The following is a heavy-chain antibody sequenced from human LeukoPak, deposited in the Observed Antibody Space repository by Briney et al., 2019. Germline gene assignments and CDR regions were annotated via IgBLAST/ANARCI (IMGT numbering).Heavy chain of an antibody. V-gene: IGHV1-46*01. CDR3: ARGDSSGYFYRGGSIY. D-gene: IGHD3-22*01. J-gene: IGHJ4*02. CDR1: GYTFTSYY. CDR2: INPSGGST. Sequence: ASVKVSCKASGYTFTSYYMHWVRQAPGQGLEWMGIINPSGGSTSYAQKFQGRVTMTRDMSTSTVYMELSSLRSEDTAVYYCARGDSSGYFYRGGSIYWGQGTLVTVSS.